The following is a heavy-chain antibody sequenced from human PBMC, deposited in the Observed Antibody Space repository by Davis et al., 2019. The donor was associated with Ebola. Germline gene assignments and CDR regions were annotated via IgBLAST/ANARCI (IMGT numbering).Heavy chain of an antibody. J-gene: IGHJ3*01. D-gene: IGHD1-26*01. CDR1: GYTFKNYA. Sequence: AASVKVSCKASGYTFKNYAMSWVRQAPGQGLEWMGWISAYNGNTNYAQIFQGRVTMTTDTSTGTAYMELRSLRSGDTAVYFCARTGIVGATTTASDVWGQGTNVTVSS. V-gene: IGHV1-18*01. CDR3: ARTGIVGATTTASDV. CDR2: ISAYNGNT.